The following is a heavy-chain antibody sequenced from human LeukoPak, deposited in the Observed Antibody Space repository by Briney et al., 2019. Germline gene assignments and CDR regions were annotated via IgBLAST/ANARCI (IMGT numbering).Heavy chain of an antibody. J-gene: IGHJ4*02. CDR2: INPSGGST. V-gene: IGHV1-46*01. Sequence: ASVKVSCKASGYTFTSYYMHWVRQAPGQGLEWMGIINPSGGSTSYAQKFQGRVTMTRDTSTSTVYMELSSLRSEDTAVYYCAREARSFGGTMIVVTLVYWGQGTLVTVSS. CDR1: GYTFTSYY. D-gene: IGHD3-22*01. CDR3: AREARSFGGTMIVVTLVY.